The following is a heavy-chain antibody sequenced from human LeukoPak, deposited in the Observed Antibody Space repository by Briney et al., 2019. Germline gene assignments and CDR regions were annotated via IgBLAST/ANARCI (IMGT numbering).Heavy chain of an antibody. CDR3: ARDPHQDWFDP. CDR2: SSAYNGNT. Sequence: GASVKVSCKASGYSFTSFGISWVRQAPGQGLEWMGWSSAYNGNTNYAQKLQGRVTMTTDTSTSTAYMELRSLRSDDTAVYYCARDPHQDWFDPWGQGTLVTVSS. J-gene: IGHJ5*02. D-gene: IGHD2-2*01. CDR1: GYSFTSFG. V-gene: IGHV1-18*01.